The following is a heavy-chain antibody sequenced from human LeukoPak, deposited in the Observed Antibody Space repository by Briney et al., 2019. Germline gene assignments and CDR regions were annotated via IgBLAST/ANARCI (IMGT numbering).Heavy chain of an antibody. CDR1: GFTFSSYS. J-gene: IGHJ2*01. D-gene: IGHD4-17*01. CDR3: ARVIMTTVSRYFDL. Sequence: GGSQRLSCAASGFTFSSYSMNWVRQAPGKGLEWVSSISSSSSYIHYADSVKGRFTISRDNAKNSLYLQMNSLRAEDTAVYYCARVIMTTVSRYFDLWGRGTLVTVSS. V-gene: IGHV3-21*01. CDR2: ISSSSSYI.